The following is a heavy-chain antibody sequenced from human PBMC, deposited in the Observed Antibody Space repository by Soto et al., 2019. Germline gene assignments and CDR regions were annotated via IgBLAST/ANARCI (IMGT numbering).Heavy chain of an antibody. V-gene: IGHV4-59*01. D-gene: IGHD3-9*01. J-gene: IGHJ5*02. Sequence: PSETLSLTCTVSGGSISSYYWSWVRQPPGKGLEWIGYIYYSGSTNYNPSLKSRVTISVDTSKNQFSLKLSSVTAADTAVYYCARVVGYDILTGYYNPHNWFDPWGQGTLVTVSS. CDR2: IYYSGST. CDR3: ARVVGYDILTGYYNPHNWFDP. CDR1: GGSISSYY.